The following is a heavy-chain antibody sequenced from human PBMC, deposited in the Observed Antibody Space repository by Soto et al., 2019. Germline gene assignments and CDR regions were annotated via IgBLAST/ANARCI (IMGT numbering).Heavy chain of an antibody. Sequence: QITFKESGPTLVRPTQTLTLTCTFSGFSLSTSGLGVGWIRQPPGKALESLALIYCNDDKRYSPSLKARLTITKDTSKTQVVLTIPNRDPVDTATYYGAHRPRGWYLFDYWGQGTLVTVSS. CDR2: IYCNDDK. CDR3: AHRPRGWYLFDY. CDR1: GFSLSTSGLG. V-gene: IGHV2-5*01. D-gene: IGHD6-19*01. J-gene: IGHJ4*02.